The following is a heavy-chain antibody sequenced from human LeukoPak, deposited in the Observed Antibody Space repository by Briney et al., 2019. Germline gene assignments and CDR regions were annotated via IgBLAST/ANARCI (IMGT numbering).Heavy chain of an antibody. CDR1: GYSFTSYW. J-gene: IGHJ3*02. V-gene: IGHV5-51*01. Sequence: GESLKISCKGSGYSFTSYWIGWVRQMPGKGLEWMGIIYPGDSDTRCSPSFQGQVTISADRSITTAYLQWSSLKASDTAMYYCAKLGGYDILTGDAFDIWGQGTMVIVS. CDR2: IYPGDSDT. D-gene: IGHD3-9*01. CDR3: AKLGGYDILTGDAFDI.